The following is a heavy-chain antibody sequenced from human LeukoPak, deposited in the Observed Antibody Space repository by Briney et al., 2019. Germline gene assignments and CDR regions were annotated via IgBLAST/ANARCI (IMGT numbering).Heavy chain of an antibody. CDR1: GGSISTSNYY. CDR3: ARRRTTGTTFIFDY. V-gene: IGHV4-39*07. Sequence: PSETLSLTCTVSGGSISTSNYYWGWIRQPPGKGLEWIGSIYYSGSTYYNPSLKSRVTISVDTSKNQFSLKLSSVTAADTAVYYCARRRTTGTTFIFDYWGQGTLVTVSS. D-gene: IGHD1-1*01. J-gene: IGHJ4*02. CDR2: IYYSGST.